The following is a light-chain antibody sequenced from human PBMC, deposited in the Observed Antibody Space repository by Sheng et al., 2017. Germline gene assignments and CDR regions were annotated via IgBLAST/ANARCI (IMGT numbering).Light chain of an antibody. CDR1: HGDLDGYDD. CDR3: NSYRNGFSV. CDR2: EVT. J-gene: IGLJ1*01. V-gene: IGLV2-14*01. Sequence: QSALTQPASVSGSPGQSITISCTGTHGDLDGYDDVSWYQQHPGKAPKLIIFEVTNRPSGISHRFSGSKSGNTASLTISGLQAEDEADYYCNSYRNGFSVFGIGTKVTVL.